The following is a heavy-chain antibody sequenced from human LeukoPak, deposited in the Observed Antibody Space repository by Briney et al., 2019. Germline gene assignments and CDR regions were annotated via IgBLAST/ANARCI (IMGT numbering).Heavy chain of an antibody. CDR3: ARGGSGTYSRIFDY. J-gene: IGHJ4*02. V-gene: IGHV3-7*01. Sequence: GGPLRLSCVASGFTFSRYWMSWVRQAPGKGLEWVANINQDGSEKYYVDSVKGRFTISRDNAKNSLYLQMNSLRAEDTAVYYCARGGSGTYSRIFDYWGQGTLVTVSS. CDR1: GFTFSRYW. CDR2: INQDGSEK. D-gene: IGHD1-26*01.